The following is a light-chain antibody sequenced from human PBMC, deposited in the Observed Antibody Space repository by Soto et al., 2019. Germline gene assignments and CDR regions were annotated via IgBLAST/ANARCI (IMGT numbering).Light chain of an antibody. V-gene: IGLV2-8*01. J-gene: IGLJ1*01. Sequence: QSALAQPPSASESPGQSVTISCTGTSIDGVVDHYVSWYQHHPGRAPKLLIYEVENRPPGAPGRFYGSTSGHPASLTVSGLQADDEADYYCLSYGGSNNYVFGTGTKVTVL. CDR2: EVE. CDR3: LSYGGSNNYV. CDR1: SIDGVVDHY.